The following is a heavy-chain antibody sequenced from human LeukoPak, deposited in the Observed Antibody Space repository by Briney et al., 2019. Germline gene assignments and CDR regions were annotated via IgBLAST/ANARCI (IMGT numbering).Heavy chain of an antibody. J-gene: IGHJ6*03. CDR1: GGSIRSSSYY. CDR2: IYYSGST. CDR3: ARGPVRGVTYYYYYMDV. V-gene: IGHV4-39*01. D-gene: IGHD3-10*01. Sequence: PSETLSLTRTVSGGSIRSSSYYWGCIRQPPGKGLEWIGSIYYSGSTYYNPSLKSRVIISVDTSKNQFSLKLSSVTAADTAVYYCARGPVRGVTYYYYYMDVWGKGTTVTISS.